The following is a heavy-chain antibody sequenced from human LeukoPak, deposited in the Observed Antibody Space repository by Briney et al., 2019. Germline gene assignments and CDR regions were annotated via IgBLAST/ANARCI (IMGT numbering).Heavy chain of an antibody. CDR1: GFTFDDYA. Sequence: GRSLRLSCAASGFTFDDYAMHWLRQAPGKGLEWVSGITWNSDNIVYADSVKGRFTISRDNAKNSLYLQMNSLRAEDMALYYCAKGGGGRLIYYYYMDVWGKGTTVTVSS. D-gene: IGHD3-16*01. J-gene: IGHJ6*03. V-gene: IGHV3-9*03. CDR2: ITWNSDNI. CDR3: AKGGGGRLIYYYYMDV.